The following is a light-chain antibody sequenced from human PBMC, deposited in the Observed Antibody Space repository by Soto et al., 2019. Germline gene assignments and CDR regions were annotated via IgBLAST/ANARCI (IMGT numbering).Light chain of an antibody. CDR1: RSVDSN. CDR2: GAS. V-gene: IGKV3-15*01. J-gene: IGKJ1*01. Sequence: EIVMTQSPATLSVSPGERATLSCRASRSVDSNLAWYQQKPGQAPRLLVYGASTRATGVPARFSGSGSGTEFTLTISGLQSEDFAVYYCQQFNNWPPSWTFGQGTKVEIK. CDR3: QQFNNWPPSWT.